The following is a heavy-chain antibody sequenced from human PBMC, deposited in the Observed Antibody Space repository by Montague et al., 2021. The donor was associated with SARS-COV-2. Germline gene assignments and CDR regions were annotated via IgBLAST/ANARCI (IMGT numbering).Heavy chain of an antibody. Sequence: SETLSLTCTVSGGSITGYYWSWIRRSPGKGLEWIAYIYDGGAVNYNPSLGSRVTISTDTSKNQLSLKVNSVTAADTAVYYCVRDHPYGGPRGAYDIWGQGTMVTVSS. CDR3: VRDHPYGGPRGAYDI. J-gene: IGHJ3*02. V-gene: IGHV4-59*01. CDR1: GGSITGYY. D-gene: IGHD4-23*01. CDR2: IYDGGAV.